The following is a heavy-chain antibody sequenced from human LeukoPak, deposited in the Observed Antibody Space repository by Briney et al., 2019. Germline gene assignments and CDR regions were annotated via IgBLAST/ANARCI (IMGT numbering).Heavy chain of an antibody. V-gene: IGHV3-11*01. CDR2: ISSSGSTI. CDR3: ARGLPATLLDY. Sequence: GGSLRLSCAASRFTFSSYAMSWIRQAPGKGLEWVSYISSSGSTIYYADSVKGRFTISRDNAKNSLYLQMNSLRAEDTATYYCARGLPATLLDYWGQGTLVTVSS. D-gene: IGHD2-2*01. CDR1: RFTFSSYA. J-gene: IGHJ4*02.